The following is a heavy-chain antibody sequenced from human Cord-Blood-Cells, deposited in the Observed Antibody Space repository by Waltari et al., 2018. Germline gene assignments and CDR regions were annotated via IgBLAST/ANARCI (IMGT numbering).Heavy chain of an antibody. CDR1: GYTFTSSA. CDR2: INAGNGNT. CDR3: AGGGYDFWSGYYDY. Sequence: QVQLVPSGAEVKKPGASVKVSCKASGYTFTSSAMNWVLQDPGQRREWMGWINAGNGNTKYSQKFQGRVTITRDTSASTAYMELSSLRSEDTAVYYCAGGGYDFWSGYYDYWGQGTLVTVSS. J-gene: IGHJ4*02. V-gene: IGHV1-3*01. D-gene: IGHD3-3*01.